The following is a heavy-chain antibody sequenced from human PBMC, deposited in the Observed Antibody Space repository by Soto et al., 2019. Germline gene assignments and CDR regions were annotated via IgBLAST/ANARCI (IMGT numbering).Heavy chain of an antibody. D-gene: IGHD4-17*01. V-gene: IGHV1-8*01. Sequence: QVPLVKSGAEVKKSGASVKVSCKASGYTFTSHDINWVRQATGQGLEWMGWMNPNSGNTGYAQKFQGRVTMTRNTSISTAYMELSSLRSEDTAVYYCARWDYGVYARFDYWGQGTLVTGSS. CDR2: MNPNSGNT. CDR1: GYTFTSHD. J-gene: IGHJ4*02. CDR3: ARWDYGVYARFDY.